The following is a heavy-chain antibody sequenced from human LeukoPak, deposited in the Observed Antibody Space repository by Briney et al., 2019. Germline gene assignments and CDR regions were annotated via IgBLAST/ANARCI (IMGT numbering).Heavy chain of an antibody. CDR2: IFYTGTT. CDR3: ARGHCSGRNCYSTGLFDI. J-gene: IGHJ3*02. CDR1: GDSISTYY. Sequence: SETLSLTCTVSGDSISTYYWSWIRQPPGKGLEWIGYIFYTGTTNYNPSLKSRVAISVDTSKNQFSLKLSSVTAAGTAVYYCARGHCSGRNCYSTGLFDIWGQGTLVTVSS. V-gene: IGHV4-59*01. D-gene: IGHD2-15*01.